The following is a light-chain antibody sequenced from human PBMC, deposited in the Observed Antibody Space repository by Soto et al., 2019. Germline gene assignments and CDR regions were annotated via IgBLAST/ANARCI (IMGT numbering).Light chain of an antibody. Sequence: DIVMTQSPLSLPVTPGEPASISCRSIQSLLHSNGYNYLDWYLQKPGQSPQLLIYLGSSRASGVPDRFSGSGSGTDFTLKISRVEAEDVGVYYCMEALQSPRTFGGGTKVDIK. CDR2: LGS. CDR1: QSLLHSNGYNY. V-gene: IGKV2-28*01. CDR3: MEALQSPRT. J-gene: IGKJ4*01.